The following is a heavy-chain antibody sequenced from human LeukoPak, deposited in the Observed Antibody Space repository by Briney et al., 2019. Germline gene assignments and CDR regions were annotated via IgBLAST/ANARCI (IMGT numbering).Heavy chain of an antibody. CDR3: ARRLEWLFRGKYGMDV. V-gene: IGHV4-34*01. J-gene: IGHJ6*02. D-gene: IGHD3-3*01. CDR1: GGSFSGYY. CDR2: INHSGST. Sequence: SETLSLTCAVYGGSFSGYYWSWIRQPPGKGLEWIGEINHSGSTNYNPSLKSRVTISVDTSKNQFSLKPSSVTAADTAVYYCARRLEWLFRGKYGMDVWGQGTTVTVSS.